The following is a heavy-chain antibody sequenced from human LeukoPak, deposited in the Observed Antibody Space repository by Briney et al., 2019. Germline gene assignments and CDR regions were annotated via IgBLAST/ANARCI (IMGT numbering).Heavy chain of an antibody. CDR2: IYYRGDT. J-gene: IGHJ6*04. Sequence: SETLSLTCTVSGDSISGYFWTWIRQPPGKGLEWIGYIYYRGDTNYNPSLKSRVTISVDTSKNQFSLKLSSVTTADTAVYYCARASTVTTVDVWGSLPTVTVSS. CDR1: GDSISGYF. D-gene: IGHD4-17*01. V-gene: IGHV4-59*01. CDR3: ARASTVTTVDV.